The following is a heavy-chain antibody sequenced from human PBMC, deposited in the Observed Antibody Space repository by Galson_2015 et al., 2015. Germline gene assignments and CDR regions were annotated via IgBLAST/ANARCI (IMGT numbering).Heavy chain of an antibody. J-gene: IGHJ4*02. V-gene: IGHV3-21*01. CDR1: EFTFSSYY. CDR2: ISSTTTYI. Sequence: SLRLSCAASEFTFSSYYMSWVRQAPGKGLELVSSISSTTTYIYYADSVKGRFTISRDNAKNSLYLQMNSLGAEDTAVYYCARQILDYDFWSGYYPTNFDYWGQGTLVTVSS. D-gene: IGHD3-3*01. CDR3: ARQILDYDFWSGYYPTNFDY.